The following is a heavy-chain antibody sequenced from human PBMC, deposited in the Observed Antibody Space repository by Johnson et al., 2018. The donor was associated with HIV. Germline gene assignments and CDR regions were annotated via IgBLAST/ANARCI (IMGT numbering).Heavy chain of an antibody. CDR2: IKQDGSEK. V-gene: IGHV3-7*04. Sequence: VQLVESGGGLVKPGGSLRLSCAASGFTFSNAWMSWVRQAPGKGLEWVANIKQDGSEKYYVDSVKGRFTISRDNAKNAVYLQMNSLGAGDTAVYYCAKDQHGPLVPTVMRDDAFDIWGQGTMVTVSS. CDR1: GFTFSNAW. D-gene: IGHD5-12*01. CDR3: AKDQHGPLVPTVMRDDAFDI. J-gene: IGHJ3*02.